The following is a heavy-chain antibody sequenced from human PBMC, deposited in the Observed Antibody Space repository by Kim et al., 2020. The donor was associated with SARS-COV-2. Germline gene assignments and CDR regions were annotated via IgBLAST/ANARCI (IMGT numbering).Heavy chain of an antibody. V-gene: IGHV4-39*01. CDR3: GAVVVAAKGEGGFDP. Sequence: PTLKSRVTISVDTSKNQCSLKLSSVTAADTAVYYCGAVVVAAKGEGGFDPWGQGTLVTVSS. D-gene: IGHD2-15*01. J-gene: IGHJ5*02.